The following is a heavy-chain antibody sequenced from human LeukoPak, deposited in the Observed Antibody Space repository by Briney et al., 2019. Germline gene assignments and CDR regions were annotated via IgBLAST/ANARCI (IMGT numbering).Heavy chain of an antibody. Sequence: PGGSLRLSCAASGFSFSSFDMVWVRQAPGKGLEWVAGISGSGGTTYYADSVKGRFTISRDNSKNTLYLQMNSLRAEDTAVYYCAKGIVGATKFDYWGQGTLVTVSS. CDR3: AKGIVGATKFDY. J-gene: IGHJ4*02. CDR2: ISGSGGTT. D-gene: IGHD1-26*01. V-gene: IGHV3-23*01. CDR1: GFSFSSFD.